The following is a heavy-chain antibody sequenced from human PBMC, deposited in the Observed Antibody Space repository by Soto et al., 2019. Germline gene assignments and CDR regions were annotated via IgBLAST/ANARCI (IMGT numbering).Heavy chain of an antibody. V-gene: IGHV3-30*18. CDR1: GFTFSSYG. J-gene: IGHJ5*02. D-gene: IGHD2-2*01. CDR2: ISYDGSNK. CDR3: AKGDCISSGCCPFDP. Sequence: QVQLVESGGGVVQPGRSLRLSCAASGFTFSSYGMHWVRQAPGKGLEWVAVISYDGSNKYYADSVKGRFTISRDNSKNSLHLQLNSPRAEETAVYYGAKGDCISSGCCPFDPWGQGTLVTVSS.